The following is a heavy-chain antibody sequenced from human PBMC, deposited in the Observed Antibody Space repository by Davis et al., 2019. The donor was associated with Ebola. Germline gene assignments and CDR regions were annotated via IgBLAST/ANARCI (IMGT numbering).Heavy chain of an antibody. CDR3: ARGGGSSKRTMGY. CDR1: GYTFTSYG. Sequence: SVKVSCTASGYTFTSYGISWVRQAPGQGLEWMGGIIPIFGTANYAQKFQGRVTITADESTSTAYMELSRLRSDDTAVYYCARGGGSSKRTMGYWGQGTLVTVSS. V-gene: IGHV1-69*13. CDR2: IIPIFGTA. D-gene: IGHD1-26*01. J-gene: IGHJ4*02.